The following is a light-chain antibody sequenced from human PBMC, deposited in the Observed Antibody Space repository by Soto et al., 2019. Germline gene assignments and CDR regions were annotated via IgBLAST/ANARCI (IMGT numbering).Light chain of an antibody. Sequence: QSALTQPRSVSGSPGQSVTISCTGTNSDVGGSNYVAWFQQHPGKAPKVMLYDVSERPSGVPDRFSGSKSGNTDSLTISGLQADDKAEYYCCSYVGSHSPHVIFGGGTKLAAL. CDR3: CSYVGSHSPHVI. CDR1: NSDVGGSNY. J-gene: IGLJ2*01. V-gene: IGLV2-11*01. CDR2: DVS.